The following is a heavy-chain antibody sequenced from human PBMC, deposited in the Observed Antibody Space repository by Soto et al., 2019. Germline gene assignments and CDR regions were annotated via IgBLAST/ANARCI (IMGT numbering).Heavy chain of an antibody. CDR2: ISSSSSYI. CDR3: PRDLYYDSSGYYPDY. J-gene: IGHJ4*01. D-gene: IGHD3-22*01. V-gene: IGHV3-21*01. Sequence: PGGSLRLSCAASGFTFSSYSMNWVRQAPGKGLEWVSSISSSSSYIYYADSVKGRFTISRDNAKNSLYLQMNSLRAEDTAVYYCPRDLYYDSSGYYPDYWGHGTLVTVSS. CDR1: GFTFSSYS.